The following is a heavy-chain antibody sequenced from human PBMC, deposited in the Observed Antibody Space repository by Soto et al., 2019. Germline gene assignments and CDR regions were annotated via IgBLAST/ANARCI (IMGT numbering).Heavy chain of an antibody. D-gene: IGHD3-10*01. CDR3: ARGYYYGSGSYYPYYYYGMDV. CDR2: ISYDGSNK. Sequence: QVQLVESGGGVVQPGRSLRLSCAASGFTFSSYAMHWVRQAPGKGLEWVAVISYDGSNKYYADSVKGRFTISRDNSKNTRYLQMISLRAEDTAVYYCARGYYYGSGSYYPYYYYGMDVWGQGTTVTVSS. J-gene: IGHJ6*02. V-gene: IGHV3-30-3*01. CDR1: GFTFSSYA.